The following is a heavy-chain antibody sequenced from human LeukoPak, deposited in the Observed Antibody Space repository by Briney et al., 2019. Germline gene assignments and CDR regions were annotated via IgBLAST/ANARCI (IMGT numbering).Heavy chain of an antibody. V-gene: IGHV1-69*04. CDR3: AKDQGLTAPPPYGLDV. CDR1: GGTFSRSA. J-gene: IGHJ6*02. Sequence: ASVKVSCTTSGGTFSRSAITWARQAPGQGLEWMGRIIPVLNITTYAQKFQGRVTITADTSTSTVYMELSSLRSEETAVYYCAKDQGLTAPPPYGLDVWGQGTTVIVTS. D-gene: IGHD5-18*01. CDR2: IIPVLNIT.